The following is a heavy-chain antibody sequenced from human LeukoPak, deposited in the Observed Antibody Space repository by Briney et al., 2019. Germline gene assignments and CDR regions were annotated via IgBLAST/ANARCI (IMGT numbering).Heavy chain of an antibody. CDR3: AGYDSSGYYYVYFQH. CDR1: GFTFSSYT. D-gene: IGHD3-22*01. V-gene: IGHV3-21*01. Sequence: KPGGSLRLSCAASGFTFSSYTMNWVRQAPGKGLEWVSSIRSSSTYIYYADSVKGRFTISRDNAKNSLYLQMNSLRAEDTAVYYCAGYDSSGYYYVYFQHWGQGTLVTVSS. CDR2: IRSSSTYI. J-gene: IGHJ1*01.